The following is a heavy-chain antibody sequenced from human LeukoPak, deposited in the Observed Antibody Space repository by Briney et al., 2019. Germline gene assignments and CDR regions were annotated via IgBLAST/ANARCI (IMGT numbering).Heavy chain of an antibody. CDR2: IYYSGST. Sequence: PSETLSLTCTVSGGSISSSSYYWGWIRQPPGKGLEWIGSIYYSGSTYYNPSLKSRVTISVDTSKNQFSLKLSSVTAADTAVYYCARESYCSSTSCYKDFDYWGQGTLVTVSS. J-gene: IGHJ4*02. V-gene: IGHV4-39*01. CDR3: ARESYCSSTSCYKDFDY. D-gene: IGHD2-2*02. CDR1: GGSISSSSYY.